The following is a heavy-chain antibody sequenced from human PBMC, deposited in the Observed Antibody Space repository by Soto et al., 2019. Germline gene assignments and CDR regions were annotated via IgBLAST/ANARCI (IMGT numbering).Heavy chain of an antibody. D-gene: IGHD4-17*01. CDR2: IDWDDEK. Sequence: SGPTLVNPTQTLTLTCTFSDFPLSTTEMRVSWIRQPPGKALEWLARIDWDDEKFYSTSLKSRLTISRDTSRNQVVLMVTNMGPVDTATYYCARRIRGDYSFDSWGPGILVTVSS. CDR3: ARRIRGDYSFDS. J-gene: IGHJ4*02. V-gene: IGHV2-70*04. CDR1: DFPLSTTEMR.